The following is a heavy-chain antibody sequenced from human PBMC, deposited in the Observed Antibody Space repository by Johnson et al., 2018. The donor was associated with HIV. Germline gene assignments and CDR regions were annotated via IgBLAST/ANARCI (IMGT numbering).Heavy chain of an antibody. V-gene: IGHV3-33*01. Sequence: QVQLVESGGGVVQPGRSLRLSCEASGITFSSYGMNWVRQAPGKGLEWVAVIWYDGSNKYYADSVKGRFTISRDNSKNTLYLQMNSLRAEDTAVYYWARKGAWAFDIWGQGTMVTVSS. CDR3: ARKGAWAFDI. CDR2: IWYDGSNK. CDR1: GITFSSYG. D-gene: IGHD3-16*01. J-gene: IGHJ3*02.